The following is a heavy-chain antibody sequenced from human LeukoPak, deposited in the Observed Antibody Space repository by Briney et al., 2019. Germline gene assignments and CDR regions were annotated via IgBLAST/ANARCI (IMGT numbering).Heavy chain of an antibody. D-gene: IGHD1-26*01. Sequence: SETLSLTCTVSGYSISSGYYWGWIRQPPGKGLEWIGSIYYSGSSYYNPSLKSRVTISVDTSKNQFSLKLSSVTAADTAVYYCARTNGIVGATGYWGQGTLVTVSS. J-gene: IGHJ4*02. CDR2: IYYSGSS. CDR3: ARTNGIVGATGY. V-gene: IGHV4-38-2*02. CDR1: GYSISSGYY.